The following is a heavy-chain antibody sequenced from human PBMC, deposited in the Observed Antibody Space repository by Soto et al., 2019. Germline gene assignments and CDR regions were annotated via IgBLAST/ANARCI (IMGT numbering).Heavy chain of an antibody. J-gene: IGHJ4*02. D-gene: IGHD2-21*01. CDR2: IYYSGST. Sequence: SETLSLTCTVSGVSISSYYWSWIRQPPGKGLEWIGYIYYSGSTNYNPSLKSRVTISVDTSKNQFSLKLSSVTAADTAVYYCARLLPGGDCDYWGQGTLVTVSS. CDR1: GVSISSYY. V-gene: IGHV4-59*01. CDR3: ARLLPGGDCDY.